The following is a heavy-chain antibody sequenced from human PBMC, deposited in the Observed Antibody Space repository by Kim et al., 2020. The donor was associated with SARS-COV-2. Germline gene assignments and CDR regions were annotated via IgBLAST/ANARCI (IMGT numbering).Heavy chain of an antibody. CDR2: ISSSSSYI. V-gene: IGHV3-21*01. CDR1: GFTFSSYS. D-gene: IGHD3-3*01. Sequence: GGSLRLSCAASGFTFSSYSMNWVRQAPGKGLEWVSSISSSSSYIYYADSVKGRFTISRDNAKNSLYLQMNSLRAEDTAVYYCAREPGYSRITPDIWGQGTMVTVSS. J-gene: IGHJ3*02. CDR3: AREPGYSRITPDI.